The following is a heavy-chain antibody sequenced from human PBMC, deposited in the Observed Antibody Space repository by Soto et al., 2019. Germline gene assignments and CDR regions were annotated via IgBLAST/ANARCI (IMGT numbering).Heavy chain of an antibody. J-gene: IGHJ5*02. CDR2: IYYSGST. D-gene: IGHD4-17*01. CDR3: ARPAEDDYGDNNWFAP. V-gene: IGHV4-39*01. Sequence: SETLSLTCTVSGGSISSSSYYWGWIRQPPGKGLEWIGSIYYSGSTYYNPSLKSRVTISVDTSKNQFSLKLSSVTAADTAVYYCARPAEDDYGDNNWFAPWGQGTLVTVSS. CDR1: GGSISSSSYY.